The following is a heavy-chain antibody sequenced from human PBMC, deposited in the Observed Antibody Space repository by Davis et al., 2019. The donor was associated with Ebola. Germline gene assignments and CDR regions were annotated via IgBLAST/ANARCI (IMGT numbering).Heavy chain of an antibody. D-gene: IGHD1-26*01. CDR1: GFTFSSYA. Sequence: GESLKISCAASGFTFSSYAMHWVRQAPGKGLEWVSAFGTSGDTYYADSVKGRFTISRDNSKNTLYLQMNGLRVEETAIYYCAKDTSNIWFDIWGQGTMVTVSS. J-gene: IGHJ3*02. CDR2: FGTSGDT. V-gene: IGHV3-23*01. CDR3: AKDTSNIWFDI.